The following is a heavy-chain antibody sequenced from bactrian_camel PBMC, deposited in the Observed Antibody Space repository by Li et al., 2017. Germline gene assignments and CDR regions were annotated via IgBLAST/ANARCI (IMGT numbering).Heavy chain of an antibody. Sequence: HVQLVESGGGSVQSGGSLTLSCAASGFTASHLCMGWFRQTAPGRQREDIAALESDGSITYADSVKGRFTFSQDNAKNTVYLQMNGLKPEDTAMYYCAADGGRCWGKLAYAYWGQGTQVTVS. CDR1: GFTASHLC. CDR2: LESDGSI. CDR3: AADGGRCWGKLAYAY. V-gene: IGHV3S53*01. J-gene: IGHJ4*01. D-gene: IGHD5*01.